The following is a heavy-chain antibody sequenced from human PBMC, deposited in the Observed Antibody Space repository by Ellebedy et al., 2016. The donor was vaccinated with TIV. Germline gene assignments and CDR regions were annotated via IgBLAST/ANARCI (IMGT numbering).Heavy chain of an antibody. CDR3: ARVRRLTTLDS. V-gene: IGHV4-4*02. CDR2: IYHFGTT. D-gene: IGHD1-14*01. J-gene: IGHJ4*02. Sequence: SETLSLTXGVSGDSISSDYWWTWVRQPPEKGLEWIGEIYHFGTTNYNPSLKSRVTISVDKSKNQFSLRLTSMTVADTALYYCARVRRLTTLDSWGQGTLVTVSS. CDR1: GDSISSDYW.